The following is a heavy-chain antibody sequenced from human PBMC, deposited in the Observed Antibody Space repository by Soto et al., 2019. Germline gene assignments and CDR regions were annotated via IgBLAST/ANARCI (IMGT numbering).Heavy chain of an antibody. Sequence: EGQLVESGGGLVKPGGSLRLSCATSGLTFSNYAMSWVRQAPGGGLEWVSSMSGSSSTTYYADSVRGRFTISRDRSKNTLYLQMSSLRAEDTALYYCAKNQERELPRVIDFWGQGTLVTVSS. CDR1: GLTFSNYA. J-gene: IGHJ4*02. CDR2: MSGSSSTT. CDR3: AKNQERELPRVIDF. D-gene: IGHD1-7*01. V-gene: IGHV3-23*04.